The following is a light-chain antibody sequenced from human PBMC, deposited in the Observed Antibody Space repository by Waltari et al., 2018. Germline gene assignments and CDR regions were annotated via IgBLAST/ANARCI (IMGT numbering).Light chain of an antibody. Sequence: EIVLTQSPGTLSLSPGERATLSCRATQSVSSSHLAWSQQKPGQAPRRLISGASSRATGIPDRFSASGSGTDFTLTISRLEPEDFAVYYCQQYGSAPLTFGGGTKVEIK. V-gene: IGKV3-20*01. CDR1: QSVSSSH. J-gene: IGKJ4*01. CDR2: GAS. CDR3: QQYGSAPLT.